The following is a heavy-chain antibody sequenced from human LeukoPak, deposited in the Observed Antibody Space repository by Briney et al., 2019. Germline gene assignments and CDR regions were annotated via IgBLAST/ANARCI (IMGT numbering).Heavy chain of an antibody. CDR2: ISGSGGST. Sequence: GGSLRLSCAASGFTFSIYAMSWVRQAPGKGLEWVSTISGSGGSTYYAASVTGRFTISRDNSKNTPNLQMNSLRAEDTAVYYCVRGYSYGWFDPWGKGTLVTVSS. D-gene: IGHD5-18*01. CDR3: VRGYSYGWFDP. CDR1: GFTFSIYA. V-gene: IGHV3-23*01. J-gene: IGHJ5*02.